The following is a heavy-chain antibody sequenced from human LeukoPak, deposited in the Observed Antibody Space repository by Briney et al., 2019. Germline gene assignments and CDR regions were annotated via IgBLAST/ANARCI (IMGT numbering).Heavy chain of an antibody. CDR1: GYSFNVYY. Sequence: ASVKVSCEASGYSFNVYYIYWVRQAPGQGLEWMGWIKPKSDDTNYGQNFQGRVTMTRDTSISTAYMELSGLRSDDTAVYYCARVDEGGHFSYYGMDAWGQGTTVTVSS. V-gene: IGHV1-2*02. CDR3: ARVDEGGHFSYYGMDA. D-gene: IGHD3-16*01. J-gene: IGHJ6*02. CDR2: IKPKSDDT.